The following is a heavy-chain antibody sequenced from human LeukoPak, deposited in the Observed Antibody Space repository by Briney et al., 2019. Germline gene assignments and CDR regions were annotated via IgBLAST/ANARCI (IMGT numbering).Heavy chain of an antibody. CDR3: ARDFVSDGYKPWVFDI. J-gene: IGHJ3*02. CDR2: ISSSSSYI. D-gene: IGHD5-24*01. Sequence: PGGSLRLSCAASGFTFSSYSMNWVRQAPGKGLEWVSSISSSSSYIYYADSVKGRFTISRDNAKNSLYLQMNSLRAEDTAVYYCARDFVSDGYKPWVFDIWGQGTMVTVSS. V-gene: IGHV3-21*01. CDR1: GFTFSSYS.